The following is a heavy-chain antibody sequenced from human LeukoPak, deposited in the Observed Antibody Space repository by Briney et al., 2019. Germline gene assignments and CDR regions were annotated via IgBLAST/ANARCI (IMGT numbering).Heavy chain of an antibody. CDR2: IIPIFGTA. CDR1: GGTFSSYA. V-gene: IGHV1-69*05. CDR3: ARDRRPGYSSSWTSTYFDY. J-gene: IGHJ4*02. D-gene: IGHD6-13*01. Sequence: SVKVSCKASGGTFSSYAISWVRQAPGQGLEWMGGIIPIFGTANYAQKFQGRVTITTDESTSTAYMELSSLRSEDTAVYYCARDRRPGYSSSWTSTYFDYWGQGTLVTVSS.